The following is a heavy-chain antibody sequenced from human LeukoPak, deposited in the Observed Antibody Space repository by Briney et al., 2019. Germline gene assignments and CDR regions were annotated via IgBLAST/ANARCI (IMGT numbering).Heavy chain of an antibody. J-gene: IGHJ6*02. CDR1: GFTFSDYY. CDR2: ISSSGSTI. Sequence: GGSLRLSCAASGFTFSDYYMSWIRQAPGKGLEWVSYISSSGSTIYYADSVKGRFTISRDNAKNSLYLQMNSLRAEDTAVYYCARGPPTSIAARGRPYYYYGMDVWGQGTTVTVSS. D-gene: IGHD6-6*01. V-gene: IGHV3-11*01. CDR3: ARGPPTSIAARGRPYYYYGMDV.